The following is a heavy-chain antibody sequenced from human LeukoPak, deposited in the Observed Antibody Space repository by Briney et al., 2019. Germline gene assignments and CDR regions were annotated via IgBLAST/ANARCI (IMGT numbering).Heavy chain of an antibody. D-gene: IGHD1-26*01. CDR1: GFTFSDFA. Sequence: GGSLRLSCAASGFTFSDFAMIWVRQPPGKGLEWVSSITSSSSYIYYADSVKGRFTISRDNAKNSLYLQMDSLRVEDTAEYYCARDPYSGNYGAYYYYYMDVWGKGTTVTVSS. J-gene: IGHJ6*03. V-gene: IGHV3-21*06. CDR2: ITSSSSYI. CDR3: ARDPYSGNYGAYYYYYMDV.